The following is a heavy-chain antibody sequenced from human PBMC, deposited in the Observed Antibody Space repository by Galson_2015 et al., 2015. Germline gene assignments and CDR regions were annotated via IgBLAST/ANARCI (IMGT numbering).Heavy chain of an antibody. CDR3: ARRRYGSSTPCPASSSWIFDY. CDR1: GYRFTSYW. D-gene: IGHD2-2*01. CDR2: IYPADSNT. J-gene: IGHJ4*02. Sequence: SGADVKQPGESLKISCKGSGYRFTSYWIGWVRQMPGRGLEWMGIIYPADSNTRYRASFQGQVTISADRSISTAYLQWSSLKASDPAMYYCARRRYGSSTPCPASSSWIFDYWGQGTLVTVSS. V-gene: IGHV5-51*01.